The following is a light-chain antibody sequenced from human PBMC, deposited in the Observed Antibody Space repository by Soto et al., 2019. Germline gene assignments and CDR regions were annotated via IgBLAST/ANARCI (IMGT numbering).Light chain of an antibody. Sequence: DIQMTQSPSTLSASVGDRVTITCRASQSINTWLAWYQQQPGKAPKLLIYQASSLQSGVPSRFSGSGSGTEFTLSISSLQPDDFATYYCQQYNSFWTFGQGTKVDIK. CDR3: QQYNSFWT. J-gene: IGKJ1*01. CDR2: QAS. CDR1: QSINTW. V-gene: IGKV1-5*03.